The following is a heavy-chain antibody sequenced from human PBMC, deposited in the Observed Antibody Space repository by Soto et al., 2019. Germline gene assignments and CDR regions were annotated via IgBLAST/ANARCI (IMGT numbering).Heavy chain of an antibody. CDR3: AKDMKRGGMTTIHYFDS. CDR1: GFIADDYA. D-gene: IGHD4-17*01. V-gene: IGHV3-9*02. CDR2: ISSNSETT. Sequence: EMQLVESGGGLVQPGRSLRLSCVGSGFIADDYAMHWVRQPPGKGLEWVSGISSNSETTNYADSVKGRFTISRDNAKNSLFLQMNSLRPEDTALYYCAKDMKRGGMTTIHYFDSWGQGTLVTVSS. J-gene: IGHJ4*02.